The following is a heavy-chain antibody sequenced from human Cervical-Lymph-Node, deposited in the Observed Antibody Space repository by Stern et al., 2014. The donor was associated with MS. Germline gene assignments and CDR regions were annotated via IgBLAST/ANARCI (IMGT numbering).Heavy chain of an antibody. J-gene: IGHJ5*02. D-gene: IGHD3-3*01. Sequence: EVQLVESGGGLVQPGGSLRLSCAASGFTFSSYAMSWVRQAPGKGLEWVSAISGSGGSTYYADFVKGRFTISRDNSKSTLYLQMNSLRAEDTAVYYCASSDFWSGYVAPFDPWGQGTLVTVSS. V-gene: IGHV3-23*04. CDR1: GFTFSSYA. CDR3: ASSDFWSGYVAPFDP. CDR2: ISGSGGST.